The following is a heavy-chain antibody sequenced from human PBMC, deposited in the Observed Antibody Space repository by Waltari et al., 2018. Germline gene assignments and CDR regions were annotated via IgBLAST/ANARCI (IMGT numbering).Heavy chain of an antibody. CDR3: ARGHRGSRPL. D-gene: IGHD3-10*01. CDR1: GFPVSSDS. Sequence: EVRLVESGGDLVQPGGSLRLSCAASGFPVSSDSMNWLRQAPGKGLEGVSVSYSGGSANYTDSVKGRFIVSRDKSRNTLYLQMNGLRADDTAIYYCARGHRGSRPLWGQGTLVTVSS. J-gene: IGHJ4*02. V-gene: IGHV3-53*01. CDR2: SYSGGSA.